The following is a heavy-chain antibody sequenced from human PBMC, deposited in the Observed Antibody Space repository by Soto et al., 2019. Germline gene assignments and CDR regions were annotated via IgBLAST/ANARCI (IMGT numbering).Heavy chain of an antibody. D-gene: IGHD2-21*02. CDR2: ITPNSGGT. Sequence: GASLKVSCKASGYTFTGYYMHCVRKAPGQGLEWMGWITPNSGGTNYAQKFQGRVTMTRATSISTAYMELSRLRSDDTAVYYCARDGAYCGGDCYQGYYYYGMDVWGQGTTVTVSS. V-gene: IGHV1-2*02. J-gene: IGHJ6*02. CDR1: GYTFTGYY. CDR3: ARDGAYCGGDCYQGYYYYGMDV.